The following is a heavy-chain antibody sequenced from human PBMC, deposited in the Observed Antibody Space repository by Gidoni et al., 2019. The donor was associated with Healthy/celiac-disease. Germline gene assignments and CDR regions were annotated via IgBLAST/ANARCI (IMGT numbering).Heavy chain of an antibody. V-gene: IGHV3-30*14. CDR2: ISYDGSNK. J-gene: IGHJ4*02. D-gene: IGHD3-16*02. CDR3: ARGDGAFGGVISDYFDY. CDR1: GFTSSSYA. Sequence: QVQLVESGGGVVQPGRSLRLSCAASGFTSSSYAMHWVRQAPGKGLEWVAVISYDGSNKYYADSVKGRITISRDNSKNTLYLQMNSLRAEDTAVYYCARGDGAFGGVISDYFDYWGQGTLVTVSS.